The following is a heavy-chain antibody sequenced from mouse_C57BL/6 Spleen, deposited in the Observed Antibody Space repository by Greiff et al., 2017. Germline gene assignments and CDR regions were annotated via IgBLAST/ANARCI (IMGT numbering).Heavy chain of an antibody. CDR2: IYPGDGDT. CDR1: GYAFSSSW. D-gene: IGHD2-2*01. CDR3: ARSGDYGYDSDD. V-gene: IGHV1-82*01. J-gene: IGHJ2*01. Sequence: QVQLKQSGPELVKPGASVKISCKASGYAFSSSWMNWVKPRPGKGLEWIGRIYPGDGDTNYNGKFKGKATLTADKSSRTAYMQLSSLTSEDSAVYFCARSGDYGYDSDDWGQGTTLTVSS.